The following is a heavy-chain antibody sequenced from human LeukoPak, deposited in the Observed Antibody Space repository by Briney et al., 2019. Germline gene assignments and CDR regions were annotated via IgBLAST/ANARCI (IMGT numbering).Heavy chain of an antibody. D-gene: IGHD2-15*01. V-gene: IGHV3-30*02. CDR1: GFTFSNYG. J-gene: IGHJ4*02. CDR3: AKVHGWGRQLGYYFDY. Sequence: GGSLRLSCEPHGFTFSNYGMHWVRQPPGKGLEWVAFISYGETEKQYADSVKGRFTISRDDSKNALFLQMNSLRDEDTAIYYCAKVHGWGRQLGYYFDYWGQGTLVTVSS. CDR2: ISYGETEK.